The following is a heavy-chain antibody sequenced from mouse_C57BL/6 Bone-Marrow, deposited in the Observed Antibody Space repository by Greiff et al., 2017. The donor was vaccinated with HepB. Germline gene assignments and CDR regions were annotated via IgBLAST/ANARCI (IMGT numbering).Heavy chain of an antibody. J-gene: IGHJ3*01. CDR2: ILPGSGRT. V-gene: IGHV1-9*01. Sequence: VMLVESGAELMKPGASVKLSCQATGYTFTGYWIEWVKQRPGHGLEWIGEILPGSGRTNYNEKFKGKATFTADTSSNTAYMQLSSLTTEESASYYCARRDPKFAYWGQGTLVTVSA. CDR3: ARRDPKFAY. CDR1: GYTFTGYW.